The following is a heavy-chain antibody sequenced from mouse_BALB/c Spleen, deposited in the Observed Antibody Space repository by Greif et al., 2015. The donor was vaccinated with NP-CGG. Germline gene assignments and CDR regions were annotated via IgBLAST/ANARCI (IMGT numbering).Heavy chain of an antibody. J-gene: IGHJ3*01. CDR1: GYTLTSYW. CDR2: IDPYDSET. CDR3: ARHSLRLPWFAY. D-gene: IGHD1-2*01. Sequence: SGAELVRPGASVKLSCKASGYTLTSYWMNWVKQRPEQGLEWIGRIDPYDSETHYNQKFKDKAILTVDKSSSTAYMQLSSLTSEDSAVYYCARHSLRLPWFAYWGQGTLVTVSA. V-gene: IGHV1-74*04.